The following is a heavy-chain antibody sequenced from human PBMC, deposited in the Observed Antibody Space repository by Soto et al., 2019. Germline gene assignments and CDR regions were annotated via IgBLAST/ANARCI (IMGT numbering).Heavy chain of an antibody. CDR1: GGRFTNYI. D-gene: IGHD2-21*01. CDR3: AKSLVFVDHGYMDV. J-gene: IGHJ6*03. Sequence: QVQLVQSGAEVKKPGSSVKVSCEASGGRFTNYIFTWVRQAPGQGLEWMGRSIPIKGTADYALKFQDRVSMTADKSTDRFHMEMRSLRPDDTAVYYCAKSLVFVDHGYMDVWGKGTPVTVSS. V-gene: IGHV1-69*08. CDR2: SIPIKGTA.